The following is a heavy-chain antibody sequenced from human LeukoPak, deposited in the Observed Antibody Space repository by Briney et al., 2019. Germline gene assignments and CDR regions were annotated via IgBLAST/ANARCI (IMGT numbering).Heavy chain of an antibody. CDR3: ARIALYDDTAFYSGYYYYYYPMDV. CDR2: MYYSGSA. Sequence: SETLSLTCNVSGGSISTSSYYWGWIRQPPGKGLEWIGSMYYSGSASYNPSLKSRVTISIDTSKNQFSLKLSSVTAADTAVYYCARIALYDDTAFYSGYYYYYYPMDVWGQGTTVTVSS. J-gene: IGHJ6*02. D-gene: IGHD3-9*01. V-gene: IGHV4-39*01. CDR1: GGSISTSSYY.